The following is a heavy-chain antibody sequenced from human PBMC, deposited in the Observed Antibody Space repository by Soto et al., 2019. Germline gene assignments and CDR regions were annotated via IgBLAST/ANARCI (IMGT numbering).Heavy chain of an antibody. J-gene: IGHJ4*02. CDR2: IIPIFGTA. Sequence: QVQLVQSGAEVKKPGSSLKVSCKASGGTFSSYAISWVRQAPGQGIEWMGGIIPIFGTANYAQKFQGRVTITADESTSTAYMELSSLRSEDTAVYYCARDPRPHYGDYSPFDYWGQGTLVTVSS. CDR3: ARDPRPHYGDYSPFDY. D-gene: IGHD4-17*01. CDR1: GGTFSSYA. V-gene: IGHV1-69*01.